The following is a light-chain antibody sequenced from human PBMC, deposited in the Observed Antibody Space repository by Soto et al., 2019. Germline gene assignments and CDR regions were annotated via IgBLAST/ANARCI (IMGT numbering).Light chain of an antibody. V-gene: IGKV3-11*01. CDR3: QQRSNWPPLT. J-gene: IGKJ4*02. CDR1: QSVSNF. CDR2: DAS. Sequence: EIVLTQSPATLSLSPGERATLSCRASQSVSNFLAWYQQKPGQAPRLLISDASNRATGIPARFSGSGSGTDFTLPISSLEHEDFAVYYCQQRSNWPPLTFGGGTKVEIK.